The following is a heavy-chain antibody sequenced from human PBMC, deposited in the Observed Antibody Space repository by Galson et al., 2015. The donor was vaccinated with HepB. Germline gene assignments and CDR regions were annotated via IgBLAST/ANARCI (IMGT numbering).Heavy chain of an antibody. D-gene: IGHD3-22*01. Sequence: SVKVSCKASGCSFTTNYVHWVRQAPGQGLDWMGLIIPNGGATTYAQKFQGRVTMTSDTSASTVYMELTSLTSDDTAVYYCAKGSVVADSWGQGTLVTVSS. V-gene: IGHV1-46*01. CDR1: GCSFTTNY. CDR2: IIPNGGAT. J-gene: IGHJ5*01. CDR3: AKGSVVADS.